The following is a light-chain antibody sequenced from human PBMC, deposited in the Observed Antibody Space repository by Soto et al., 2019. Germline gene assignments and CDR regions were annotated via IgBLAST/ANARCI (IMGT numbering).Light chain of an antibody. J-gene: IGKJ1*01. CDR3: QHYYSYPPT. V-gene: IGKV1-8*01. CDR2: AAS. Sequence: AIRMTQSPSSLSASTGDRVTITCRASQGISSYLAWYRQKPGKAPKLLIYAASTLQSGVPSRFSGSGSGSVFTPTTSCLQSEDFATYYCQHYYSYPPTLGQGAKVEIK. CDR1: QGISSY.